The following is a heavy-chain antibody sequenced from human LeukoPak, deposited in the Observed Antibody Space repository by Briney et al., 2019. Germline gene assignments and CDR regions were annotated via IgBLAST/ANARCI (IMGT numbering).Heavy chain of an antibody. J-gene: IGHJ4*02. V-gene: IGHV4-4*07. CDR3: ARGWYDSSGYYWYFDY. Sequence: PSETLSLTCSVSGRSISSYYWSWIRQPAGKGLEWIGRIYTCGSPNYNPSLKSRVTMSVDTSKNQFSLKLSSVTAADTAVCYCARGWYDSSGYYWYFDYWGQGTLVTVSS. D-gene: IGHD3-22*01. CDR2: IYTCGSP. CDR1: GRSISSYY.